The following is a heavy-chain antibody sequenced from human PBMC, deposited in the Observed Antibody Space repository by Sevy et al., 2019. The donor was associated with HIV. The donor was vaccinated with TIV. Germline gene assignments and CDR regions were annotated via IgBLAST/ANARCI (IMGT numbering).Heavy chain of an antibody. CDR2: MWYDGSNE. CDR1: GFTLSNNH. V-gene: IGHV3-33*01. Sequence: GGSLRLSCAASGFTLSNNHMHWVRQAPGKGLEWVAGMWYDGSNEYYADSVKGRFTISRDNSKNTLDLQMNSRRAEDTAVYYCARDNLALDVWGQGTTVTVSS. CDR3: ARDNLALDV. J-gene: IGHJ6*02.